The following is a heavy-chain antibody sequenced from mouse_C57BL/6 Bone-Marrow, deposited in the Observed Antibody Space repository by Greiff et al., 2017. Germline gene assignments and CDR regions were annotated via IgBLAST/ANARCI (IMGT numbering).Heavy chain of an antibody. V-gene: IGHV1-55*01. CDR3: ARGGNYDYYAMDY. CDR2: IYPGSGST. D-gene: IGHD2-1*01. Sequence: VQLQQPGAELVKPGASVQMSCKASGYTFTSYWITWVKQRPGQGLEWIGDIYPGSGSTNYNEKFKSKATLTVDTSSSTAYMQLSSLTSEDSAVYYCARGGNYDYYAMDYWGQGTSVTISS. CDR1: GYTFTSYW. J-gene: IGHJ4*01.